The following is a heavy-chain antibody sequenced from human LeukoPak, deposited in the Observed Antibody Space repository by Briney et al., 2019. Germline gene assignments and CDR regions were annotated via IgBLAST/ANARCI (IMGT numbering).Heavy chain of an antibody. CDR1: GGTFTSYA. V-gene: IGHV1-69*06. CDR2: IIPIFGTA. J-gene: IGHJ4*02. Sequence: GASVKVSCKASGGTFTSYAISWVRQAPGQGLEWMGGIIPIFGTANYAQKFQGRVTITADKSTSTAYMELSSLRSEDTAVYYCARELPSDNYPGCFDYWGQGTLVTVSS. CDR3: ARELPSDNYPGCFDY. D-gene: IGHD1-1*01.